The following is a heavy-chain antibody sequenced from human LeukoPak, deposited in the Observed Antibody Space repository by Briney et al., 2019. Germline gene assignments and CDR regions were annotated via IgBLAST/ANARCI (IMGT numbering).Heavy chain of an antibody. CDR2: ISGYNGNT. V-gene: IGHV1-18*01. D-gene: IGHD6-19*01. CDR1: GYTLSNYG. CDR3: ARHEAVAGTSGDY. Sequence: ASVTVSFKASGYTLSNYGISWVRQAPGQGLEWMGWISGYNGNTDYAQKFQGRVTMTTDTSTSTAYMELRSLRSDDTAVYYCARHEAVAGTSGDYWGQGTLVTVSS. J-gene: IGHJ4*02.